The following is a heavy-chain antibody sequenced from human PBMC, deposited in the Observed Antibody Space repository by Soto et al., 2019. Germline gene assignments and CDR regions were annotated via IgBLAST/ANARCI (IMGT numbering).Heavy chain of an antibody. D-gene: IGHD6-13*01. J-gene: IGHJ4*02. CDR3: AHTEAAAGLFDY. CDR1: GFSLSTSGVG. V-gene: IGHV2-5*02. Sequence: SGPTLVNPTQTLTLTCTFSGFSLSTSGVGVGWIRQPPGKALEWLGRIYWDDDKRYSPSLKSRLTISQDTSKNQVVLTMTNMKPVDTATYYCAHTEAAAGLFDYWGQGTLVTVSS. CDR2: IYWDDDK.